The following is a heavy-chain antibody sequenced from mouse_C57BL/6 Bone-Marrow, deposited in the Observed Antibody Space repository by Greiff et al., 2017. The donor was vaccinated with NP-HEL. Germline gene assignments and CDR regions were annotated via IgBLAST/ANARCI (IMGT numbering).Heavy chain of an antibody. CDR1: GFNFKDDY. CDR3: TSFITTVVATDV. CDR2: IDPENGDT. J-gene: IGHJ1*03. Sequence: DVQLQESGAELVRPGASVKLSCTASGFNFKDDYMHWVKQRPEQGLEWIGWIDPENGDTEYASKFQGKATITADTSSNTAYLQLSSLTSEDTAVYYCTSFITTVVATDVWGTGTTVTVSS. V-gene: IGHV14-4*01. D-gene: IGHD1-1*01.